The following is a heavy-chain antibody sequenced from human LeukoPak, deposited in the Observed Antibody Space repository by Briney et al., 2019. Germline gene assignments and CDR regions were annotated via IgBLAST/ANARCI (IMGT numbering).Heavy chain of an antibody. CDR1: GFTFSSYA. Sequence: GGSLRLSCAASGFTFSSYAMHWVRQAPGKGREGVAVISYDGSNKYYADSVKGRFTISRDNSKNTLYLQMNSLSAEDTAVYYCARDSRYIVVVPAAILDYWGQGTLVTVSS. CDR3: ARDSRYIVVVPAAILDY. V-gene: IGHV3-30-3*01. D-gene: IGHD2-2*02. J-gene: IGHJ4*02. CDR2: ISYDGSNK.